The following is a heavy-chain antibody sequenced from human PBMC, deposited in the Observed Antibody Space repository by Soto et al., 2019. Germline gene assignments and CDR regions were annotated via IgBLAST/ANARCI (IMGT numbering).Heavy chain of an antibody. CDR1: GFTFSSYA. V-gene: IGHV3-23*01. J-gene: IGHJ6*02. CDR3: AKPYFASEDYYYGMDV. CDR2: ISGSGGST. Sequence: PGGSLRLSCAASGFTFSSYAMSWVRQAPGKGLEWVSAISGSGGSTYYADSVKGRFTISRDNSKNTLYLQMNSLRAEDTAVYYCAKPYFASEDYYYGMDVWGQGTTVTVSS. D-gene: IGHD1-26*01.